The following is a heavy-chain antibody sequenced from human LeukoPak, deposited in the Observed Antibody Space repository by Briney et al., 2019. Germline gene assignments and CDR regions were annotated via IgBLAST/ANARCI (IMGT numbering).Heavy chain of an antibody. D-gene: IGHD3-22*01. V-gene: IGHV3-64D*09. J-gene: IGHJ4*02. Sequence: QTGGSLRLSCSASGFTFRSYALHWVRQAPGKGLEYVSAISSNGGSTYYANSVKGRFSISRDNSKNTLYLQMSSLRAEDTAVYYCVRDDKYYYDSGGYPHWGQGTLVTVSS. CDR2: ISSNGGST. CDR3: VRDDKYYYDSGGYPH. CDR1: GFTFRSYA.